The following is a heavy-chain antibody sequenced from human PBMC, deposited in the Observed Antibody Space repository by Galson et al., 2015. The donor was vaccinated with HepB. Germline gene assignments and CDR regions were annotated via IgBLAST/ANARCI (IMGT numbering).Heavy chain of an antibody. CDR1: GYTFTSYD. CDR2: MNPNSGNT. D-gene: IGHD2-2*01. CDR3: ARYSWVDYQVLAHYYYYMDV. Sequence: SVKVSCKASGYTFTSYDINWVRQATGQGLEWMGWMNPNSGNTGYAQKLQGRVTMTRNTSISTSYMELSSLRSEDTAMYYCARYSWVDYQVLAHYYYYMDVWGKGTTVTVSS. J-gene: IGHJ6*03. V-gene: IGHV1-8*01.